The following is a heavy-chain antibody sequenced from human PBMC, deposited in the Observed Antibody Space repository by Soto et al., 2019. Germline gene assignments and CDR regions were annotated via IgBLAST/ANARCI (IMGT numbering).Heavy chain of an antibody. CDR3: ARELMDCSSNSCQYSFDY. CDR2: IYYSGST. CDR1: VGSISSYY. V-gene: IGHV4-59*01. D-gene: IGHD2-2*01. J-gene: IGHJ4*02. Sequence: SETLSLTCTVSVGSISSYYWSLIRQPPGKGLECIWYIYYSGSTNYNPSLKSRVTISVDTSKNQFSLKLSSVTAAYKAVYYCARELMDCSSNSCQYSFDYWGKGTMVTVSS.